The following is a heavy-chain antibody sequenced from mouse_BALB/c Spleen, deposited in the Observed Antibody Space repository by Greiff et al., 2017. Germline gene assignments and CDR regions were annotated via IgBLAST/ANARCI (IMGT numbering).Heavy chain of an antibody. CDR1: GFTFSSYY. J-gene: IGHJ4*01. V-gene: IGHV5-6-2*01. CDR2: INSNGGST. D-gene: IGHD1-1*01. CDR3: ARRTVVEDAMDY. Sequence: EVQGVESGGGLVKLGGSLKLSCAASGFTFSSYYMSWVRQTPEKRLELVAAINSNGGSTYYPDTVKGRFTISRDNAKNTLYLQMSSLKSEDTALYYRARRTVVEDAMDYWGQGTSVTVSS.